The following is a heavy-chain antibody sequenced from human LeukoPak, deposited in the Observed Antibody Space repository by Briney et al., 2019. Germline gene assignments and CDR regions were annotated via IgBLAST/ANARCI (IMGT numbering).Heavy chain of an antibody. Sequence: GGSLRLSCAASGFTFSSNAMSWVRQAPGKGLEWASTISGSGSAIYYAVSVKGRFSISRDNSKNTLYLQMNSLRAEDTAVYYCAKSDYYGSGSYYNWYFDLWGRGTLVTVSS. CDR1: GFTFSSNA. J-gene: IGHJ2*01. CDR2: ISGSGSAI. CDR3: AKSDYYGSGSYYNWYFDL. D-gene: IGHD3-10*01. V-gene: IGHV3-23*01.